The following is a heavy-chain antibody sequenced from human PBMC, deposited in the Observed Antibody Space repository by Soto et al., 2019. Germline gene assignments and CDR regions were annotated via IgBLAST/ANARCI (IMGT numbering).Heavy chain of an antibody. CDR1: GFTFDDYA. Sequence: PGGSLRLSCAASGFTFDDYAMHWVRQAPGKGLEWVSGISWNSGSIGYADSVKGRFTISRDNAKNSLYLQMNSLRAEDTALYYCAKDDSQRQGFTFDYWGQGTLVTVSS. CDR3: AKDDSQRQGFTFDY. J-gene: IGHJ4*02. V-gene: IGHV3-9*01. D-gene: IGHD2-21*01. CDR2: ISWNSGSI.